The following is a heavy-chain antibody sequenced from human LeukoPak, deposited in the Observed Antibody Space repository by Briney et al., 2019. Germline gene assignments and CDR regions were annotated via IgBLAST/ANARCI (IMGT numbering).Heavy chain of an antibody. CDR1: GGSSSSGGYY. Sequence: SETLSLTCTVSGGSSSSGGYYWSWIRQHPGTGLEWIGYIYYSGSTYYNPSLKSRVTISVDTSKNQFSLKLSSVTAADTAVYYCASMYQSSRTAWFDPWGQGTLVTVSS. CDR3: ASMYQSSRTAWFDP. D-gene: IGHD2-2*01. CDR2: IYYSGST. V-gene: IGHV4-31*03. J-gene: IGHJ5*02.